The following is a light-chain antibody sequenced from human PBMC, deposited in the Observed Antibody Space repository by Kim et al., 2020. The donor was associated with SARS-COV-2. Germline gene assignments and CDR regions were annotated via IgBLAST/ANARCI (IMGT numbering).Light chain of an antibody. CDR3: QQYDNWPPYT. V-gene: IGKV3-15*01. J-gene: IGKJ2*01. Sequence: VAPGDAVTPSCTASQSVNSNLAWYQQKRGQSPTLLIYGASTRATGVPARFSGRGFGTEFTFTISSLQSEDFAVYYCQQYDNWPPYTFGQGTKLEI. CDR2: GAS. CDR1: QSVNSN.